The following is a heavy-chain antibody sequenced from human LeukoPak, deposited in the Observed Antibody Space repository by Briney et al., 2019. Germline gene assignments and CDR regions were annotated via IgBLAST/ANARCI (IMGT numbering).Heavy chain of an antibody. V-gene: IGHV4-59*12. D-gene: IGHD1-1*01. CDR2: IHYSGNT. Sequence: SETLSLTCTVSGGSISSYYWSWIRQPPGKGLEWIGYIHYSGNTNYNPSLKSRVTISVDTSKNQFSLKLSSVTAADTAVYYCARGLDYYYYYYGMDVWGQGTTVTVSS. CDR1: GGSISSYY. J-gene: IGHJ6*02. CDR3: ARGLDYYYYYYGMDV.